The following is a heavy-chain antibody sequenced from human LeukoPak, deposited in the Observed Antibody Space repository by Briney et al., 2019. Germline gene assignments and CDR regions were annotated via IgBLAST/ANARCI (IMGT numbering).Heavy chain of an antibody. CDR1: GGSISPYY. D-gene: IGHD2-15*01. CDR2: IYYTGST. V-gene: IGHV4-59*01. J-gene: IGHJ4*02. CDR3: ARAVRSAWPEDY. Sequence: SETLSLTCTVSGGSISPYYWSWIRQPPGKGLEWVGFIYYTGSTNYNPSLKSRVTISVDTSKNQFSLKLSSVTAADTAVYYCARAVRSAWPEDYWGQGTLVTVSS.